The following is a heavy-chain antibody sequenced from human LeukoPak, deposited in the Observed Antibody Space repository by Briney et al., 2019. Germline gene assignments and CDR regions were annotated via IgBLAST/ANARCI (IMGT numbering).Heavy chain of an antibody. V-gene: IGHV4-38-2*01. Sequence: ASETLSLTCAVSGYSISSGYYWGWIRQPPGKGLEWIGSIYHSESTYYNPSLKSRVTISVDTSKNQFSLKLSSVTATDTAVYYCARLGRPDDYGVLYYFDYWGQGTLVTVSS. J-gene: IGHJ4*02. CDR2: IYHSEST. CDR3: ARLGRPDDYGVLYYFDY. D-gene: IGHD4-17*01. CDR1: GYSISSGYY.